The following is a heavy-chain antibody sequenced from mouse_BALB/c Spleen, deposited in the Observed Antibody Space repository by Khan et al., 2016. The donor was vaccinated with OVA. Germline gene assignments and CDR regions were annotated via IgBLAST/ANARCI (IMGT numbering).Heavy chain of an antibody. CDR1: GYTFTDFL. Sequence: QVQLQQSGPDLVKPGASVKMSCKASGYTFTDFLISWVKQRPGQGLEWIGEIYPGSGYTYYNEKFRGKAILTSDKSSNTAYMQLNSLTSEDVADYFCARAGYGGLAYWGQGALVTVSA. CDR3: ARAGYGGLAY. J-gene: IGHJ3*01. CDR2: IYPGSGYT. D-gene: IGHD3-2*02. V-gene: IGHV1-77*01.